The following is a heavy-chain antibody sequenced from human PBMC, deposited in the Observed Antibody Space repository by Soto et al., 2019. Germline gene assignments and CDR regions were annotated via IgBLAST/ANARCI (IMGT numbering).Heavy chain of an antibody. V-gene: IGHV1-2*02. CDR1: GYTFTGYY. CDR3: ASLDSNCTNGVCYNFWFDP. D-gene: IGHD2-8*01. Sequence: GASVKVSCKASGYTFTGYYMHWVRQAPGQGLEWMGWINPNSGGTNYAQKLQGRVTMTTDTSTSTAYMELRSLRSDDTAVYYCASLDSNCTNGVCYNFWFDPWGQGTPVTVSS. J-gene: IGHJ5*02. CDR2: INPNSGGT.